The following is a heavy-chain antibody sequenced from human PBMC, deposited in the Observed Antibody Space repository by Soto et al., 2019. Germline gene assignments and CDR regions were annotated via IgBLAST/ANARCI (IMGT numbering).Heavy chain of an antibody. Sequence: GGSLRLSCAASGFTFSDYYMSWIRQAPGKGLEWVSYISSSGSTIYYADSVKGRFTFSRDNAKNSLFLQMNSLRAEDTAVYYCARGALSGSRYTTWGQGTLVTVSS. CDR3: ARGALSGSRYTT. CDR1: GFTFSDYY. CDR2: ISSSGSTI. J-gene: IGHJ5*02. V-gene: IGHV3-11*01. D-gene: IGHD6-13*01.